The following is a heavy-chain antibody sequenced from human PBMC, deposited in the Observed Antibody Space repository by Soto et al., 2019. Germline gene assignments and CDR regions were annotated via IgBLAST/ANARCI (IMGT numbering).Heavy chain of an antibody. D-gene: IGHD1-26*01. CDR1: GFTFGSYA. CDR2: VTYSGANT. Sequence: EVQLLESGGGLVQPGGSLRLSCAASGFTFGSYAMSWVRQAPGKGLEWVSLVTYSGANTYYAGCVTGRFTISRDNSRNTLYLQMSSLRVEDTAVYYCATPSLSTGGYSSFDSWGRGTLVTVSS. J-gene: IGHJ4*02. V-gene: IGHV3-23*01. CDR3: ATPSLSTGGYSSFDS.